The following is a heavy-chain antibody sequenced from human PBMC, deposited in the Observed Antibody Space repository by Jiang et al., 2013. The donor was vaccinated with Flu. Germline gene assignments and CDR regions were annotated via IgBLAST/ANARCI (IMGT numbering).Heavy chain of an antibody. J-gene: IGHJ1*01. CDR1: GASLVSGSYY. Sequence: PGLVKPSGTLCLTCSVSGASLVSGSYYWGWSRQTPGKGLEWLGNIYYSGSVSYNPSLQRRVAISIDTTKNEFSLNLTSVTAADTALYFCAREPYDSWSGGPPSWGQGVLVTVST. V-gene: IGHV4-39*07. CDR2: IYYSGSV. D-gene: IGHD3-3*01. CDR3: AREPYDSWSGGPPS.